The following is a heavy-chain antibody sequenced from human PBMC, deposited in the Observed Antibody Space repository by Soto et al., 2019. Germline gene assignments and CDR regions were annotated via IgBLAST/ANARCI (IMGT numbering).Heavy chain of an antibody. CDR3: ARGLHSLFDY. Sequence: GGSLRLSCAASGFTFSNYGMSWVRQAPGKGLEWVSVMSGSGDDAYYADSVKGRFTISRDNSKNMLYLQMNSLRAEDTAVYYCARGLHSLFDYWGQGTLVTVYS. CDR2: MSGSGDDA. D-gene: IGHD5-12*01. CDR1: GFTFSNYG. J-gene: IGHJ4*02. V-gene: IGHV3-23*01.